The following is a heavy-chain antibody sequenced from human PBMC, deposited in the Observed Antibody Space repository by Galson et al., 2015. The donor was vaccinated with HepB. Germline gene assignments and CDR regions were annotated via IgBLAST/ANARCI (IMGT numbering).Heavy chain of an antibody. J-gene: IGHJ4*02. V-gene: IGHV3-30-3*01. CDR2: ISYDGSNK. CDR1: GFTFSSYA. Sequence: SLRLSCAASGFTFSSYAMHWVRQAPGKGLEWVAVISYDGSNKYYADSVKGRFTISRDNSKNTLYLQMNSLRAEDTAVYYCARDPRYCSGGSCLSPDYWGQGTLVTVSS. D-gene: IGHD2-15*01. CDR3: ARDPRYCSGGSCLSPDY.